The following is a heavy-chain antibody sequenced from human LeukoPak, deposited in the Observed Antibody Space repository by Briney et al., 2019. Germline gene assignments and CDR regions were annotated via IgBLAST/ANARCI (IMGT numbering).Heavy chain of an antibody. Sequence: GASVKVSCTASGYTFTGYYMHWVRQAPGQGLEWMGWINPNSGGTNYAQKFQGRVTMTRDTSISTAYMELSRLRSDDTAVYYCARQGYGSGSYYRNDNWFDPWGQGTLVTVSS. CDR3: ARQGYGSGSYYRNDNWFDP. D-gene: IGHD3-10*01. J-gene: IGHJ5*02. CDR1: GYTFTGYY. V-gene: IGHV1-2*02. CDR2: INPNSGGT.